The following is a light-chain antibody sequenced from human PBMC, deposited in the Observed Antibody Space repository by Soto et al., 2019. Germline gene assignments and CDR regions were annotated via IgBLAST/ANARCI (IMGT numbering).Light chain of an antibody. V-gene: IGKV1-39*01. CDR3: QQSYDTRMYT. J-gene: IGKJ2*01. CDR1: QSVTNY. CDR2: SAS. Sequence: DIQMTQSPSSLSASVGDRVTITCRASQSVTNYLNWYQQKPGKAPILLIYSASTLQSGVPSRFSGSGSGTDFSLTIITLQPEDFATYFCQQSYDTRMYTFGQGTKQEI.